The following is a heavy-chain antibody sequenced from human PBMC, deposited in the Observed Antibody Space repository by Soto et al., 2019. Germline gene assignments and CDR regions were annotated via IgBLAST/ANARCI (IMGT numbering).Heavy chain of an antibody. J-gene: IGHJ4*02. V-gene: IGHV1-46*01. CDR3: ILYGADSQ. Sequence: QVQLVQSGAEVKKPGASVKVSCKASGYTFTSYYMHWVRQAPGQGLEWMGIINPSGGSTSYAQKFQGRVHIARDTSTSTVYMELSSLRSEDTAVYYCILYGADSQGGQGTLVTVSS. CDR2: INPSGGST. D-gene: IGHD4-17*01. CDR1: GYTFTSYY.